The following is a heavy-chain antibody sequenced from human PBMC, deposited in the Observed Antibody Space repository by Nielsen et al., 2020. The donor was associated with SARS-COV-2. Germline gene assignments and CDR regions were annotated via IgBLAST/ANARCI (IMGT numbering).Heavy chain of an antibody. Sequence: GESLKISCAASGFTFSSYAMHWVRQAPGKGLEWVAVISYDGSNKYYADSVKGRFTISRDNSKNTLYLQMNSLRAEDTAVYYCARGHRSIRYYFDYWGQGTLVTVSS. V-gene: IGHV3-30*04. J-gene: IGHJ4*02. CDR1: GFTFSSYA. CDR2: ISYDGSNK. CDR3: ARGHRSIRYYFDY. D-gene: IGHD3-10*01.